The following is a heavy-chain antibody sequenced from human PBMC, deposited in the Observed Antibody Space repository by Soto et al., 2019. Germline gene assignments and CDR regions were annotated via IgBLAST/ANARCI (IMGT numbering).Heavy chain of an antibody. J-gene: IGHJ6*02. V-gene: IGHV1-69*13. D-gene: IGHD2-15*01. CDR3: ARGQGYCSGGICYYYYYGMDV. CDR2: IIPTSGTA. Sequence: ASVKVSCKASGGTFSSDAFSWVRQAPGQGLEWMGGIIPTSGTANYAQKFQGRATSTADESTSTAYMELSSLTSEDTAVYFCARGQGYCSGGICYYYYYGMDVWGQGPTVTVS. CDR1: GGTFSSDA.